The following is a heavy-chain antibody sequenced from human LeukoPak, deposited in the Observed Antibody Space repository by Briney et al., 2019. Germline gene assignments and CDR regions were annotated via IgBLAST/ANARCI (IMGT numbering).Heavy chain of an antibody. V-gene: IGHV1-69*04. Sequence: ASVKVSCKASGGTFRSHAISWVRQAPGQGLEWMGRIFPILGIANYAQKFQGRVTITADKSTSTAYMELSSLRSEDTAVYYCARDSAYTAVAGIFDYWGQGTLVTVSS. D-gene: IGHD6-19*01. J-gene: IGHJ4*02. CDR1: GGTFRSHA. CDR2: IFPILGIA. CDR3: ARDSAYTAVAGIFDY.